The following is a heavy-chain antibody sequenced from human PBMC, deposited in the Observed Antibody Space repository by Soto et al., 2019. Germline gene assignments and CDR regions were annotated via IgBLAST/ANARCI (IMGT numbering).Heavy chain of an antibody. D-gene: IGHD6-19*01. J-gene: IGHJ6*02. CDR1: GFTFSSYA. V-gene: IGHV3-23*01. CDR3: AKLRGWYGDYYYGMDV. CDR2: ISGSGGST. Sequence: PVGSLRLSCAASGFTFSSYAMSWVRQAPGKGLEWVSAISGSGGSTYYADSVKGRFTISRDNSKNTLYLQMNSLRAEDTAVYYCAKLRGWYGDYYYGMDVWGQGTTVTVSS.